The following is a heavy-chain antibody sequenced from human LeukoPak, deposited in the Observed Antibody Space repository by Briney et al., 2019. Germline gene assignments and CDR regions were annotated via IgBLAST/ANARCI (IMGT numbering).Heavy chain of an antibody. V-gene: IGHV4-59*12. CDR1: GGSISSNY. CDR3: ARSDGYGLVGI. J-gene: IGHJ3*02. Sequence: PSETLSLTCTVSGGSISSNYWSWIRQPPGKGLEWIGYMYYSGSTNYNPSLKSRVTISVDTSKNQFSLKLSSVTAADTAVYYCARSDGYGLVGIWGQGTMVTVSS. D-gene: IGHD3-10*01. CDR2: MYYSGST.